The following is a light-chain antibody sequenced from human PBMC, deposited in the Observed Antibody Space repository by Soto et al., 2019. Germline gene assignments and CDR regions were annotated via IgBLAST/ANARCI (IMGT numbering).Light chain of an antibody. CDR1: QSVSSSD. CDR2: GAS. V-gene: IGKV3-20*01. CDR3: QQYGSSPRT. J-gene: IGKJ1*01. Sequence: EIVLTQSPGTLSLSPGERATLSCRASQSVSSSDLAWYQQKPGQAPRLLIYGASSRATGIPDRFSGSGSGTDFTLTISRLEPEGFAVYYCQQYGSSPRTFGQGTKVEIK.